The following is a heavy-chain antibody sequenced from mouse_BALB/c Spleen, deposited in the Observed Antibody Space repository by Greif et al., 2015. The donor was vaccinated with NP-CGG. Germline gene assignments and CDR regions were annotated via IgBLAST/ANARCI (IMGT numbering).Heavy chain of an antibody. D-gene: IGHD2-3*01. V-gene: IGHV1S81*02. CDR1: GYTFTSYW. J-gene: IGHJ4*01. Sequence: QVQLQQSGAELVKPGASVKLSCKASGYTFTSYWMHWVKQRPGQGLEWIGEINPSNGRTNYNEKFKSKATLTVDKSSSTESTQLSRLTHEDSAVYYCAIYDGYYYYAMDYWGQGTSVTVSP. CDR3: AIYDGYYYYAMDY. CDR2: INPSNGRT.